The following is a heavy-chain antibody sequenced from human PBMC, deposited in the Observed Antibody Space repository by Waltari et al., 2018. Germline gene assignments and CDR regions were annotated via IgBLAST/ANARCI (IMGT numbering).Heavy chain of an antibody. CDR2: IIPIFGTA. J-gene: IGHJ4*02. V-gene: IGHV1-69*12. CDR3: ARGDWRGGSCYAGY. Sequence: QVQLVQSGAEVKKPVSSVKVSCKASGVTFSSYAISWVRQAPGQGREWRGGIIPIFGTANYAQKFQGRVTITADEATSTAYMELSSLRSEDTAVYYCARGDWRGGSCYAGYWGQGTLVTVSS. D-gene: IGHD2-15*01. CDR1: GVTFSSYA.